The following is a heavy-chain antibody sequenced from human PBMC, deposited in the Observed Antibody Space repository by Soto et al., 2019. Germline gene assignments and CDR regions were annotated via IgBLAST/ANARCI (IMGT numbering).Heavy chain of an antibody. CDR2: IWYDESNK. Sequence: GGSLRLSCAASGFAFSSYGMHWVRQAPGKGLEWVALIWYDESNKYYAESVRGRFTISRDNSKDTLYLQMNSVRAEDSAIYYCARDSMTRITMGGPDYWGRGTPVTVSS. V-gene: IGHV3-33*01. CDR1: GFAFSSYG. J-gene: IGHJ4*02. D-gene: IGHD6-19*01. CDR3: ARDSMTRITMGGPDY.